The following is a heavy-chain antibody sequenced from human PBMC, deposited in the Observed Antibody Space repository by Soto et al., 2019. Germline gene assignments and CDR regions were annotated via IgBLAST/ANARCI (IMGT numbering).Heavy chain of an antibody. J-gene: IGHJ4*02. CDR3: ARSPGYSYGVFDY. V-gene: IGHV4-4*02. Sequence: SETLSLTCAVSGGSXSSSNWWTWIRHHPGKGLEWIGYIYYSGATNSSPSLKSRVTISVDTSKNQFSLKLSSVTAADTAVYYCARSPGYSYGVFDYWGQGALVTVSS. CDR2: IYYSGAT. D-gene: IGHD5-18*01. CDR1: GGSXSSSNW.